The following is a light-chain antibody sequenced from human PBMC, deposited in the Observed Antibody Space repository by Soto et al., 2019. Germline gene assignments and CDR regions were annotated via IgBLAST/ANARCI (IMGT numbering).Light chain of an antibody. Sequence: EIVLTQSPGTLSLSPGERATLSCRASQTIIDNYLAWYQQKPGQAPSLLIHGASWRATGIPDRFSGSWSGTDFTLTISRLEPEDFAVYYCQQYGSSPTFGRGTKVEIK. CDR1: QTIIDNY. CDR3: QQYGSSPT. J-gene: IGKJ1*01. CDR2: GAS. V-gene: IGKV3-20*01.